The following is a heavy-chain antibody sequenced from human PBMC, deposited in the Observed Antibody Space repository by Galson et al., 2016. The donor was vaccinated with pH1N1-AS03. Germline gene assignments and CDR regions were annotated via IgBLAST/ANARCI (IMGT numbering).Heavy chain of an antibody. CDR3: AGVYYYGSAGSYSLDY. CDR2: IHTDGSRT. J-gene: IGHJ4*02. D-gene: IGHD3-10*01. Sequence: SLRLSCAASGFTFGGYWMHWVRQGPGKGLEWVSHIHTDGSRTTYADSVKGRFTISRDNAKNTLYLQMSSLRAEDTAVYYCAGVYYYGSAGSYSLDYWGQGTLVTVSS. V-gene: IGHV3-74*01. CDR1: GFTFGGYW.